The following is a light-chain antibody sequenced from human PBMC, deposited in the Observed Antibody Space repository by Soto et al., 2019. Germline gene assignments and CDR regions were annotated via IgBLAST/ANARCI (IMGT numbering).Light chain of an antibody. CDR2: KVP. CDR1: QSLVYRDGNTY. J-gene: IGKJ1*01. V-gene: IGKV2-30*01. Sequence: DAVMTQSPVSLPVALGQPASISCRSSQSLVYRDGNTYLNWFQQRLGQSPRRLIYKVPNRDSGVPERFTGSGSATHFTLKISRVEAEDVGVYYCMQGSHWPWTLGQGTKVEIK. CDR3: MQGSHWPWT.